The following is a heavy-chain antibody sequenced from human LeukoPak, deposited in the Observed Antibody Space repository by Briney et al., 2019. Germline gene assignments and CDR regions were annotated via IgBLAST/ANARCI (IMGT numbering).Heavy chain of an antibody. CDR2: IDHTGST. CDR1: GGSISSYY. Sequence: PSETLSLTCTVSGGSISSYYWSWIRQPPGKGLEWIGYIDHTGSTNYNPSLNSRVTISRDTSKNHFSLELSSVTAADTAVYFCARGRVSSRSWYSTYYYSFYMDVWGKGTTVTVSS. J-gene: IGHJ6*03. CDR3: ARGRVSSRSWYSTYYYSFYMDV. D-gene: IGHD6-13*01. V-gene: IGHV4-59*01.